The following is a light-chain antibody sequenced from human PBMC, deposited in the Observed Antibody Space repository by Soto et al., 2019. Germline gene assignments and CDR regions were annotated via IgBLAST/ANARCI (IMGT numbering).Light chain of an antibody. Sequence: EIPMKQSPATLSLSPGERATISCLASQSVSSYVAWYQQKPGQAPRLLIYDASNRATGIPARFSGSGSGTDFTLTISSLEPEDFAVYYCQQRSNWPLTFGGGTKVDI. CDR3: QQRSNWPLT. J-gene: IGKJ4*01. V-gene: IGKV3-11*01. CDR2: DAS. CDR1: QSVSSY.